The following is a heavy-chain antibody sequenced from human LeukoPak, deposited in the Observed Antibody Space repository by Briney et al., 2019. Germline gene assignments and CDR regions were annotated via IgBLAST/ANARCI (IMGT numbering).Heavy chain of an antibody. CDR3: ARSVAVAGRDWFDP. CDR1: GDSVSTNSAA. D-gene: IGHD6-19*01. V-gene: IGHV6-1*01. J-gene: IGHJ5*02. Sequence: SQTLSLTCAISGDSVSTNSAAWNWIRQSPSRGLEWLGRTFYRPKWYNDYAASVKSRITINPDTSKNQFSLQLNSVTPEDTAVYYCARSVAVAGRDWFDPWGQGTLVTVSS. CDR2: TFYRPKWYN.